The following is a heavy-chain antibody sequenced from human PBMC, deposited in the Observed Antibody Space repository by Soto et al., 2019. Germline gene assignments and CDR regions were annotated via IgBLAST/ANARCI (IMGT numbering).Heavy chain of an antibody. CDR2: VYNSGST. V-gene: IGHV4-59*01. CDR1: GGSIRSYY. CDR3: AREGGGCYGAFDI. Sequence: SETMSLTCTVSGGSIRSYYWSWVRRPPGKGQKWIGYVYNSGSTTYSPSFKSRVTISADTSRNQFSLKLTSVTAADTAFYYFAREGGGCYGAFDIWFLGTMVTFS. D-gene: IGHD1-26*01. J-gene: IGHJ3*02.